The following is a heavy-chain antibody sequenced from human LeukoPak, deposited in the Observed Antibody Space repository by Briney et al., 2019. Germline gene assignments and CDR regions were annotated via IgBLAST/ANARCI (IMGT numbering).Heavy chain of an antibody. J-gene: IGHJ4*02. CDR2: ISSGSSYI. Sequence: GGSLRLSCAASGFTFSSYSMNWVRQAPGKGLEWVSSISSGSSYIYYADSVKGRFTISRDNAKNSLYLQMNSLRAEDTAVYYCARDQGIAVAGTGVDYWGQGTLVTVSS. CDR3: ARDQGIAVAGTGVDY. D-gene: IGHD6-19*01. CDR1: GFTFSSYS. V-gene: IGHV3-21*01.